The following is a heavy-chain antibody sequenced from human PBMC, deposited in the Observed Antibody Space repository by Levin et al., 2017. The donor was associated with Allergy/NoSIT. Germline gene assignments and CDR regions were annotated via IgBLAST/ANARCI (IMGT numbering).Heavy chain of an antibody. CDR2: IYLGDSIT. Sequence: PGESLKISCKGSGYSFTTYWIGWVRQMPGIGLEWMGIIYLGDSITRYSPSFQGQVTISADKSISTAYLQWSSLKASDSAMYYCARLPSALQGPFDYWGQGTLVIVSS. CDR1: GYSFTTYW. D-gene: IGHD2-2*02. J-gene: IGHJ4*02. CDR3: ARLPSALQGPFDY. V-gene: IGHV5-51*01.